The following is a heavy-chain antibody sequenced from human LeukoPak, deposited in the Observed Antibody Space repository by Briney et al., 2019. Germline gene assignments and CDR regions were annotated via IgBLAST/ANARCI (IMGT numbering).Heavy chain of an antibody. CDR1: GYNFNNYG. Sequence: GASVKVSCKASGYNFNNYGVSWVRQAPGQGLEWMGWISAKTGNTNYAQKVQGRVTMTTDTSTTTAYMELRSLGSDATAVYYCARGSYPYSHGMDVWGQGTTVTVSS. J-gene: IGHJ6*02. CDR3: ARGSYPYSHGMDV. CDR2: ISAKTGNT. V-gene: IGHV1-18*01. D-gene: IGHD1-26*01.